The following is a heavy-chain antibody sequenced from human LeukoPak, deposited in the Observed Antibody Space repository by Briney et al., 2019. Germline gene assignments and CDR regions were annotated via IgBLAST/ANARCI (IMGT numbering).Heavy chain of an antibody. Sequence: SQTLSLTCTVSGGSISSYYWSWIRQPPGKGLEWIGYIYHSGSTNYNPSLKSRVTISVDTSKNQFSLKLSSVTAADTAVYYCARFGSGWYHAYYFDYWGQGTLVTVSS. J-gene: IGHJ4*02. V-gene: IGHV4-59*01. CDR2: IYHSGST. CDR1: GGSISSYY. CDR3: ARFGSGWYHAYYFDY. D-gene: IGHD6-19*01.